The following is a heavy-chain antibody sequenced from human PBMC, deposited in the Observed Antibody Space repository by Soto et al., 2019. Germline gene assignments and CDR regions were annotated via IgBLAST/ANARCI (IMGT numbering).Heavy chain of an antibody. CDR2: SRNKANSYST. J-gene: IGHJ6*02. CDR3: ARGGVIMNSYSGLDV. D-gene: IGHD3-10*01. CDR1: GFSFNDHY. V-gene: IGHV3-72*01. Sequence: EVQLVESGGGLVQPGGSLRLSCVASGFSFNDHYMDWVRQAPGKGLEWVGRSRNKANSYSTDYAASVKGRFTISRDDPETALHLQMNSLKMEDTAVYYCARGGVIMNSYSGLDVWGQGTTVTVSS.